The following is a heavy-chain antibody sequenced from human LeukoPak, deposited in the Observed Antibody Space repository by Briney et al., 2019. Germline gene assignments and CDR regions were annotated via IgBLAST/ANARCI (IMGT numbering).Heavy chain of an antibody. CDR3: AKGVNSGSYYYFDY. V-gene: IGHV3-23*01. CDR1: GFTFSSYA. J-gene: IGHJ4*02. CDR2: ISGSGGST. D-gene: IGHD1-26*01. Sequence: PGGSLRLSCAASGFTFSSYAMSWVRQAPGKGLEWVSAISGSGGSTYYADSVKGRFTISRDNSKNTLSLQMNSLRVEDTAIYYCAKGVNSGSYYYFDYWGQGTLATVSS.